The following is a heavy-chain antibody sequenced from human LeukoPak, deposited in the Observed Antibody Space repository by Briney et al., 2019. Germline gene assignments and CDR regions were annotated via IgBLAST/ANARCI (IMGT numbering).Heavy chain of an antibody. CDR1: GYTFTSYH. D-gene: IGHD5-18*01. Sequence: ASVKVSCKASGYTFTSYHMHWVRQAPGQGLEWMGIINPSGGSTSYAQKFQGRVTMTRDTSTSTVYMELSSLRSEDTAVYYCARGGREADTAMDPYYYMDVWGKGTTVTVSS. CDR2: INPSGGST. CDR3: ARGGREADTAMDPYYYMDV. V-gene: IGHV1-46*01. J-gene: IGHJ6*03.